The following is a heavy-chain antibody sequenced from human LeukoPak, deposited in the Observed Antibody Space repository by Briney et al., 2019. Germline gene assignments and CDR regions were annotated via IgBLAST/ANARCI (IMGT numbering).Heavy chain of an antibody. D-gene: IGHD1-26*01. Sequence: GSLRLSCAASGFTFSTYSMNWLRQPPGKGLEWIGIIYYSASASASASTYYNPSLKSRVTIFGDTSKNQFSLKVNSVTAADTAVYYCARPDEKWEVEDWGQGTLVSVSS. CDR2: IYYSASASASAST. CDR1: GFTFSTYS. CDR3: ARPDEKWEVED. V-gene: IGHV4-39*01. J-gene: IGHJ4*02.